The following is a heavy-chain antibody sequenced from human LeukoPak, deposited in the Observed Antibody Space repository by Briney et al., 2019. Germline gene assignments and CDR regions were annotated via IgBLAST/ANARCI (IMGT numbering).Heavy chain of an antibody. V-gene: IGHV4-39*07. CDR1: GGSISTSSYY. Sequence: SETLSLTCTVSGGSISTSSYYWGWIRQSPGKGPEWIASIFHTGSTYYNPSLKSRVTISVDTSNNRFSLRLNSVTAADTALYYCARETEKQWQYWGQGTVVTVSS. CDR2: IFHTGST. CDR3: ARETEKQWQY. D-gene: IGHD6-19*01. J-gene: IGHJ4*03.